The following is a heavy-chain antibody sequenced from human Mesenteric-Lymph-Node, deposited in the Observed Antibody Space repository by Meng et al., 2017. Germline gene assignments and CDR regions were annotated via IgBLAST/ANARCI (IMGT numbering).Heavy chain of an antibody. CDR3: AKGHVLLWFGESHDFDY. CDR1: GFTFSDYY. CDR2: IWYDGSNK. J-gene: IGHJ4*02. D-gene: IGHD3-10*01. V-gene: IGHV3-33*06. Sequence: QGQLVGYVGGLVKPGGSLRLSFAASGFTFSDYYMSWIRQAPGKGLEWVAVIWYDGSNKYYADSVKGRFTISRDNSKNTLYLQMNSLRAEDTAVYYCAKGHVLLWFGESHDFDYWGQGTLVTVSS.